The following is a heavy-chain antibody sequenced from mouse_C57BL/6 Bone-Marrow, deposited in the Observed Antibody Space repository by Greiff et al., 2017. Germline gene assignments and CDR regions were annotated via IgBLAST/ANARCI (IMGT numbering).Heavy chain of an antibody. J-gene: IGHJ1*03. V-gene: IGHV1-80*01. CDR2: IYPGDGDT. D-gene: IGHD1-1*01. CDR1: GYAFSSYW. CDR3: ARRDYGSSYVGYFDV. Sequence: VQLQQSGAELVKPGASVKISCKASGYAFSSYWMNWVKQRPGKGLEWIGQIYPGDGDTNYNGKFKGKATLTADKSSSTAYMQLSSLTSEDAAVYFCARRDYGSSYVGYFDVWGTGTTVTVSS.